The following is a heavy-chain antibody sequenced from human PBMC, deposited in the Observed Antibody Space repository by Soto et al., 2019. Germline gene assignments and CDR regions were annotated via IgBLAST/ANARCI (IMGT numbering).Heavy chain of an antibody. J-gene: IGHJ4*02. CDR2: ISYDGSNK. CDR1: GFTFSSYA. D-gene: IGHD6-13*01. CDR3: ARGTSWRRLDY. Sequence: GGSLRLSCAASGFTFSSYAMHWVRQAPGKGLEWVAVISYDGSNKYYADSVKGRFTISRDNSKNTLYLQMNSLRAEDTAVYYCARGTSWRRLDYWGQGTLVTVSS. V-gene: IGHV3-30-3*01.